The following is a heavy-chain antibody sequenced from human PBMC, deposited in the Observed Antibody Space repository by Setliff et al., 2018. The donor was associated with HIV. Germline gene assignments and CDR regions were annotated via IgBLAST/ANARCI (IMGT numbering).Heavy chain of an antibody. CDR1: GGSISTSGTY. J-gene: IGHJ4*03. CDR3: ARDLSGYTFDY. D-gene: IGHD3-22*01. V-gene: IGHV4-31*03. Sequence: PSETLSLTCTVSGGSISTSGTYWSWIRQHPERGLEWIGHIHFSGGTYYNPSLPSLESRVTISVDTSKNQFSLMLKSVTAADTAVYFCARDLSGYTFDYWGYGTLVTVSS. CDR2: IHFSGGT.